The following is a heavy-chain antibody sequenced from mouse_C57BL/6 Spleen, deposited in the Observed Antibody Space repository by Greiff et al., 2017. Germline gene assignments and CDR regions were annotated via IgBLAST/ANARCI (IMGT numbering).Heavy chain of an antibody. CDR3: AREGGTMAHWYSSV. CDR2: ISDGGSYT. J-gene: IGHJ1*03. CDR1: GFTFSSYA. Sequence: EVQLVESGGGLVKPGGSLKLSCAASGFTFSSYAMSWVRQTPEKRLEWVATISDGGSYTYYPDNVKGRFTISRDNAKNNLYLQMSHLKSEDTALYYSAREGGTMAHWYSSVSGT. V-gene: IGHV5-4*01. D-gene: IGHD1-1*02.